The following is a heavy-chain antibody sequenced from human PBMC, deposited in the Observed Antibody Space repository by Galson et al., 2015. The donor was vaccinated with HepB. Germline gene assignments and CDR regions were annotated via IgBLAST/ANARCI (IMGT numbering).Heavy chain of an antibody. V-gene: IGHV3-43*01. CDR1: GFTFDDYI. Sequence: SLRLSCAASGFTFDDYIMHWVRQVPGKGLEWVSLISRDGGSTYYADSVKGRFTISRDNSKNSLYLQMNSLRTEDTALYYCTKGPVDNYYFDYWGQGTLVTVSS. J-gene: IGHJ4*02. CDR2: ISRDGGST. D-gene: IGHD3-10*01. CDR3: TKGPVDNYYFDY.